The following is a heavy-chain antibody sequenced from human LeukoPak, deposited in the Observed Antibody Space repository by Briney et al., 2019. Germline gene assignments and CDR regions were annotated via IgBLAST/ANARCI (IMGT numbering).Heavy chain of an antibody. D-gene: IGHD6-13*01. CDR2: ISYDGDNK. CDR1: GFTFSSYG. J-gene: IGHJ6*02. V-gene: IGHV3-30*18. Sequence: PGGSLRLSCAASGFTFSSYGMHWVRQAPGKGLEWVSVISYDGDNKYFADSVKGRFTISRDNSKSTLFLQMNSLRAEDSALYICSKGLLASSWYAYYYAMDVWGQGTTVTVSS. CDR3: SKGLLASSWYAYYYAMDV.